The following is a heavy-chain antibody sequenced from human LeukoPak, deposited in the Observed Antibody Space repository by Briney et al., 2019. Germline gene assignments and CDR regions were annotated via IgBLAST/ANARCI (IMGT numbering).Heavy chain of an antibody. CDR1: GFPFHNYW. CDR3: ARDQHFWSGYYYYDYMDV. D-gene: IGHD3-3*02. J-gene: IGHJ6*03. Sequence: GGSLRLSCAGSGFPFHNYWMSWVRQALGKGLEWVANIKQDGSEKFYADSVKGRFTLSRDNVKTSMYLQMDNVRPEDTAIYYCARDQHFWSGYYYYDYMDVWGKGTTVTVSS. CDR2: IKQDGSEK. V-gene: IGHV3-7*01.